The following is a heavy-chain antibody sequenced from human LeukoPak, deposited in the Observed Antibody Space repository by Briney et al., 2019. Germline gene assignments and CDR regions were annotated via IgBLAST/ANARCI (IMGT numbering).Heavy chain of an antibody. Sequence: ASVKVSCKASGYTFTSYGISWVRQAPGQGREWMGWISAYNGNTNYAQKLQGRVTITTDPSTSTAYMELRSLRSDDTAVYYCASSLYDSSGYYFDYWGQGTLVTVSS. V-gene: IGHV1-18*01. CDR3: ASSLYDSSGYYFDY. CDR2: ISAYNGNT. D-gene: IGHD3-22*01. J-gene: IGHJ4*02. CDR1: GYTFTSYG.